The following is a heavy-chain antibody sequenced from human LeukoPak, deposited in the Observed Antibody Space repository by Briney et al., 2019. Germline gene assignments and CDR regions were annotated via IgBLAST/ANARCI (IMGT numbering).Heavy chain of an antibody. CDR1: GFTFSSYS. CDR2: ISSSSSYI. V-gene: IGHV3-21*04. D-gene: IGHD2-15*01. J-gene: IGHJ4*02. Sequence: PGGSLRLSCAASGFTFSSYSMNWVRQAPGKGLEWVSSISSSSSYIYYADSVKGRFTISRDNAKNSLYLQMNSLRAEDTAVYYCARDLCSGGSCQGQDYWGQGTLVTVSS. CDR3: ARDLCSGGSCQGQDY.